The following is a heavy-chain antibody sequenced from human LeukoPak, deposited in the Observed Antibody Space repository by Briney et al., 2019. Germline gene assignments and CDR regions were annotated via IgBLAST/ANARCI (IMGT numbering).Heavy chain of an antibody. CDR1: GFTFSSYA. CDR3: ARDLRFSSDNFDY. J-gene: IGHJ4*02. D-gene: IGHD3-3*01. V-gene: IGHV3-7*01. CDR2: IKQDGSEK. Sequence: GGSLRLSCAASGFTFSSYAMHWVRQAPGKGLEWVANIKQDGSEKYYVDSVKGRFTISRDNAKNSLYLQMNSLRAEDTAVYYCARDLRFSSDNFDYWGQGTLVTVSS.